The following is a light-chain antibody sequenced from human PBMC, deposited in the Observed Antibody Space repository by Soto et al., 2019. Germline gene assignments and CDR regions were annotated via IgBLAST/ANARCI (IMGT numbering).Light chain of an antibody. CDR2: DVS. CDR3: SSYTGGSTYV. J-gene: IGLJ1*01. V-gene: IGLV2-14*01. Sequence: QSALPQPASVSGSPGQSITIPCTGTSSDIGGYKYVSWYQQHPGKAPKLMIYDVSNRPSGVSNRFSGSKSGNTATLTISGLQGEGEAEYYCSSYTGGSTYVFGTGTKVTVL. CDR1: SSDIGGYKY.